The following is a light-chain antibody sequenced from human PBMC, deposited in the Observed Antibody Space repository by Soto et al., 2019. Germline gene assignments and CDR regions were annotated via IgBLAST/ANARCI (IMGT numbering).Light chain of an antibody. CDR2: RSN. Sequence: QPVLTQSPSASGTPGQRVTISCSGSSSNIGSNYVYWYQQLPGTAPKLLIYRSNQRPSGVPDRFSGSKSGTSASLAISGLRSEDEANYYCAAWDDSLRGVVFGGGTKVTVL. CDR3: AAWDDSLRGVV. J-gene: IGLJ2*01. V-gene: IGLV1-47*01. CDR1: SSNIGSNY.